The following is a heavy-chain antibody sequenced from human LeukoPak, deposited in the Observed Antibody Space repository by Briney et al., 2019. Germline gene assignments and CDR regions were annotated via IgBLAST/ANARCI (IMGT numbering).Heavy chain of an antibody. CDR2: INHSGST. V-gene: IGHV4-34*01. D-gene: IGHD3-9*01. Sequence: SETPSLTCAVQGGSFSGYYWSWIRQPPGKGLEWIGEINHSGSTYYNPSLTSRVTISVDTSKKQFSLKLSSVTAADTAVYYCARGYDTGLDYWGQGTLVTVSS. CDR3: ARGYDTGLDY. J-gene: IGHJ4*02. CDR1: GGSFSGYY.